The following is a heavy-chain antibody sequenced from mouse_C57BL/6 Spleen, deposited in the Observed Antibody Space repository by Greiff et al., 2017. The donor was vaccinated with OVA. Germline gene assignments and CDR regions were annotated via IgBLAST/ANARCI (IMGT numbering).Heavy chain of an antibody. V-gene: IGHV1-50*01. CDR1: GYTFTSYW. J-gene: IGHJ3*01. CDR3: ARGYYYGSSTLAY. D-gene: IGHD1-1*01. Sequence: QVQLQQPGAELVKPGASVKLSCKASGYTFTSYWMQWVQQRPGQGLEWIGEIYPSGSYTNYNQKFKGKATLTVDTSSSTAYMQLSSRTSEDSAVYYWARGYYYGSSTLAYWGQGTLVTVSA. CDR2: IYPSGSYT.